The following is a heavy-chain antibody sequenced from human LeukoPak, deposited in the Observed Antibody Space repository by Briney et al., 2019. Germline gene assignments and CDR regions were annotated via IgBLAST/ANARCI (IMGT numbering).Heavy chain of an antibody. Sequence: GGSLRLSCAASGFTFSSFAIHWVRQAPGKGLEWVALISYDGSNKYYADSVKGRFTISRDNSNNTLYLHMSSLRDEDTAVYYCTRDLIAVAEVYWGQGTLVTVSS. V-gene: IGHV3-30-3*01. CDR2: ISYDGSNK. D-gene: IGHD6-19*01. CDR3: TRDLIAVAEVY. J-gene: IGHJ4*02. CDR1: GFTFSSFA.